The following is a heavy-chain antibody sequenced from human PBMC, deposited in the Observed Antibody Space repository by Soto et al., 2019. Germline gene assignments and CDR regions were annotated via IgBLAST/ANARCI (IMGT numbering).Heavy chain of an antibody. J-gene: IGHJ4*02. Sequence: QVHLVQSGAEVKKPGSSVTVSCKASGGTFSRNALSWVRQGPGQGPEWMGGIIPNLGTANYAQKFQGRVTITADKSTNTSYMELTSLRAEDTAVYFCASRGGVFEFWGQGSLVTVYS. CDR3: ASRGGVFEF. D-gene: IGHD2-8*02. V-gene: IGHV1-69*06. CDR2: IIPNLGTA. CDR1: GGTFSRNA.